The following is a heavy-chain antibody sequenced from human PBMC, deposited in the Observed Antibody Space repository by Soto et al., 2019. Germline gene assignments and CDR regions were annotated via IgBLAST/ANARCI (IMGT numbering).Heavy chain of an antibody. CDR1: GYTFNNYA. V-gene: IGHV1-3*01. CDR2: INVNGNT. Sequence: ASVKVSCKASGYTFNNYAMHWVRQAPGQGLEWMGWINVNGNTKYSQKLQGRVTITRDTSASTAYMELSSLRSEDTAVYYCARDEDLWGQGTMVTVSS. J-gene: IGHJ3*01. CDR3: ARDEDL.